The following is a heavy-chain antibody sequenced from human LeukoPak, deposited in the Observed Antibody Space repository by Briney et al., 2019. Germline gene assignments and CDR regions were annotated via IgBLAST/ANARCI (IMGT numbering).Heavy chain of an antibody. CDR3: ARVYDYGKFDF. Sequence: SETLSLTCTVSGVSISSHYWSWIRQPPGRGLEWIGYIHYSGITSYDPSLKSRVTMSIDTSKNQFSLNLNSVTAADTAVYYCARVYDYGKFDFWGPGTPLTVSS. J-gene: IGHJ4*02. CDR1: GVSISSHY. V-gene: IGHV4-59*11. CDR2: IHYSGIT. D-gene: IGHD4/OR15-4a*01.